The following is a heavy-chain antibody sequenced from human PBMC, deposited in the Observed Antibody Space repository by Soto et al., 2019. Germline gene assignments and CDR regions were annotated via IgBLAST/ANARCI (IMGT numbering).Heavy chain of an antibody. J-gene: IGHJ6*02. Sequence: EVQLVESGGGLVQPGGSLKLSCAASGFTFSGSAMHWVRQASGKGLEWVGRIRSNANSYAPAYAALVKCRFTMSRDDTNNTAYLQMNSLKTEDTAVYYCTRPTTGRYWALVNGMDVWGQGTTVTVSS. CDR2: IRSNANSYAP. V-gene: IGHV3-73*02. CDR1: GFTFSGSA. D-gene: IGHD1-1*01. CDR3: TRPTTGRYWALVNGMDV.